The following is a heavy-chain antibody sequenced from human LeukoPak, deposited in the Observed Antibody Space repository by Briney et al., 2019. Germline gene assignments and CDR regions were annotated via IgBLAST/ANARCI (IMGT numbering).Heavy chain of an antibody. CDR1: GGSFSGYY. J-gene: IGHJ4*02. CDR2: INHSGST. CDR3: ASSNFWSGYYLNRYFDY. Sequence: SETLSLTCAVYGGSFSGYYWSWIRQPPGKGLEWIGEINHSGSTNYNPSLKSRVTISVDTSKNQFSLKLSSVTAADTAVYYCASSNFWSGYYLNRYFDYRGQGTLVTVSS. V-gene: IGHV4-34*01. D-gene: IGHD3-3*01.